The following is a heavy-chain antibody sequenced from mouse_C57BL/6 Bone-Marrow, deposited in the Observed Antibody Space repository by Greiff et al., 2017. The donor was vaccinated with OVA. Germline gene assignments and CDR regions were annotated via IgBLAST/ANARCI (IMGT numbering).Heavy chain of an antibody. J-gene: IGHJ3*01. V-gene: IGHV1-82*01. Sequence: QVQLQQSGPELVKPGASVKISCKASGYAFSSSWMNWVKQRPGKGLEWIGRIYPGDGDTNYNGKFKGKATLTADKSSSTAYMQLSSLTSEDSAVYFCARTIYYDWAWFAYWGQGTLVTVSA. D-gene: IGHD2-4*01. CDR3: ARTIYYDWAWFAY. CDR2: IYPGDGDT. CDR1: GYAFSSSW.